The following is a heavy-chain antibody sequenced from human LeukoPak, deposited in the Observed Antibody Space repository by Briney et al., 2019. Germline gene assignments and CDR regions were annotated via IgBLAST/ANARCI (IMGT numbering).Heavy chain of an antibody. V-gene: IGHV3-23*01. D-gene: IGHD3-3*01. CDR1: GFTFSSYA. J-gene: IGHJ4*02. CDR3: ARGSGIADFWSGYYDHYFDY. CDR2: ISGSGGST. Sequence: GGSLRLSCAASGFTFSSYAMSWVRQAPGKGLEWVSAISGSGGSTYYADSVKGRFTISRDNSKNTLYLQMNSLRAEDTAVYYCARGSGIADFWSGYYDHYFDYWGQGTLVTVSS.